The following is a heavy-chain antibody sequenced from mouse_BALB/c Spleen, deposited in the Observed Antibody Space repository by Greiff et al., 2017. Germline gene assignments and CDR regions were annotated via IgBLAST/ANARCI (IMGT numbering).Heavy chain of an antibody. V-gene: IGHV5-4*02. Sequence: EVQLVESGGGLVKPGGSLKLSCAASGFTFSDYYMYWVRQTPEKRLEWVATISDGGSYTYYPDSVKGRFTISRDNAKNNLYLQMSSLKSEDTAMYYCARWITTVGFAYWGQGTLVTVSA. D-gene: IGHD1-1*01. CDR1: GFTFSDYY. J-gene: IGHJ3*01. CDR3: ARWITTVGFAY. CDR2: ISDGGSYT.